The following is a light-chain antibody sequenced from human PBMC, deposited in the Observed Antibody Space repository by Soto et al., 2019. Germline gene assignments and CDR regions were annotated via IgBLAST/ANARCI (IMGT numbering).Light chain of an antibody. CDR2: DAS. CDR1: QGISSG. V-gene: IGKV1D-13*01. J-gene: IGKJ3*01. Sequence: AIQLTQSPSSLSASVGDRVTITCRASQGISSGVAWYQQKPGKPPKLLIFDASRLESGVPSRFSGSGSGADYTLTISSLQPEGFATYYCQQFNYYLFTFGP. CDR3: QQFNYYLFT.